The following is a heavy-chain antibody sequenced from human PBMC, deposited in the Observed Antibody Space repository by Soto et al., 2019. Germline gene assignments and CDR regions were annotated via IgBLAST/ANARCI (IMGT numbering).Heavy chain of an antibody. CDR1: GCTLTSYA. CDR3: PRDQGIAGRRGDGLYY. D-gene: IGHD6-13*01. J-gene: IGHJ4*02. V-gene: IGHV1-69*13. Sequence: SEKFSFQYSGCTLTSYAIRWVRQAPGPGLEWMGGIIPIFGTANYAQKFQGRVTIPAAESTSTAYMELSSLRAEDTAVYYCPRDQGIAGRRGDGLYYWGKGTVVTV. CDR2: IIPIFGTA.